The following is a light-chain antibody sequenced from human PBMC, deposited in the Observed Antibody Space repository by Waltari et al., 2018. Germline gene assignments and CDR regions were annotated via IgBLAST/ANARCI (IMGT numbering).Light chain of an antibody. CDR3: QQRRTWPLT. J-gene: IGKJ4*01. CDR1: QSLSSY. Sequence: EVVLTQSPATLSLSPGERATLSCRASQSLSSYLAWYQQKPGQAPRLLIYDESKRATGIPARFSGSGSGTDFTLTINSLEPEDFAVYYCQQRRTWPLTFGGGTKVEIK. V-gene: IGKV3-11*01. CDR2: DES.